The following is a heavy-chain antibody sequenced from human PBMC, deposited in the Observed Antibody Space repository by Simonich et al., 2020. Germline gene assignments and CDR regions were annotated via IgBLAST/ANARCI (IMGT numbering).Heavy chain of an antibody. V-gene: IGHV1-2*02. CDR3: ARDPVVPAAIRNAFDI. CDR2: LNPNRGGT. J-gene: IGHJ3*02. Sequence: QVQLVQSGAEVKKPGASVKVSCKASGYTFTGYYMHWVRQAPGQGLEWRGWLNPNRGGTNYAQKVQGRVTMTRDTSISTAYMELSRLRSDDTAVYYCARDPVVPAAIRNAFDIWGQGTMVTVSS. CDR1: GYTFTGYY. D-gene: IGHD2-2*01.